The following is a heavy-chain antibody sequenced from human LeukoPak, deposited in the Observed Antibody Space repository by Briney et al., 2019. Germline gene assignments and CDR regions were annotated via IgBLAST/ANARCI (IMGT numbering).Heavy chain of an antibody. Sequence: GGSLRPSCAASGFIFSDYIMHWLRQAPGRRLEWVALISHDAGNKHFADSVKGRFTISRDNSKNTMYLEMNDVRPDDSAMYYCARERGSSGSAGWFDPWGQGTPVTVSS. CDR1: GFIFSDYI. D-gene: IGHD3-22*01. V-gene: IGHV3-30-3*01. J-gene: IGHJ5*02. CDR3: ARERGSSGSAGWFDP. CDR2: ISHDAGNK.